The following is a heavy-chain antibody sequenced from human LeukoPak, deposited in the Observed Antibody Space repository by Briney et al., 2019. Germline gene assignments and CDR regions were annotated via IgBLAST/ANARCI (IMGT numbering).Heavy chain of an antibody. D-gene: IGHD1-26*01. V-gene: IGHV1-8*01. CDR2: MNPNSGNT. CDR3: ARTISIGYGSGSYGYGMDV. CDR1: GYTFTSYD. J-gene: IGHJ6*02. Sequence: ASVKVSCKASGYTFTSYDINWVRQATGQGLEWMGWMNPNSGNTGYAQKFRGRVTMTRNTSISTAYMELSSLRSEDTAVYYCARTISIGYGSGSYGYGMDVWGQGTTVTVSS.